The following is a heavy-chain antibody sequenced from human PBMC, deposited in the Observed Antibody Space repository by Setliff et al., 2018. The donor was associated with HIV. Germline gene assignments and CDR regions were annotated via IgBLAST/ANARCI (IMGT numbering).Heavy chain of an antibody. J-gene: IGHJ4*01. V-gene: IGHV4-34*01. Sequence: SETLSLTCGVDDGSFSGYSWSWIRQSPGKGLEWIGEVSRGGSTTYNPSLTGRVSVSVDSSKSQFSLKLTNVTAADAAVYYCARAVCPSLNCYSFFNYWGHGSLVTVSS. D-gene: IGHD2-15*01. CDR2: VSRGGST. CDR3: ARAVCPSLNCYSFFNY. CDR1: DGSFSGYS.